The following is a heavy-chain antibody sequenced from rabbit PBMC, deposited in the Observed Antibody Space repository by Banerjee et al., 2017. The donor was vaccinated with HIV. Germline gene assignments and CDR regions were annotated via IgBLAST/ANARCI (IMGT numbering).Heavy chain of an antibody. J-gene: IGHJ4*01. Sequence: EESGGDLVKPEGSLTLTCTASGFSFSSNYWICWVRQAPGKGLEWIGRINTGTGSTDYASWAKGRFTISKTSSTTVTLQMTSLTAADTATYFCARINSYYWGLWGPGTLVTVS. CDR1: GFSFSSNYW. CDR2: INTGTGST. D-gene: IGHD8-1*01. V-gene: IGHV1S45*01. CDR3: ARINSYYWGL.